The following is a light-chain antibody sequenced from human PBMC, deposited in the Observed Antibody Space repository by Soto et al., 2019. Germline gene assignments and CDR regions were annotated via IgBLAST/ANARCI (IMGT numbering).Light chain of an antibody. Sequence: QSALTQPASVSGSPGQSITISCTGTSSDVGGYNYVSWYQQHTGKAPKLMIYDVSNRPSGVSNRFSGSKSGNTASLTISGLQAEDEADYYCSSYTSSSTLVFGGGTKVTVL. CDR3: SSYTSSSTLV. CDR2: DVS. J-gene: IGLJ2*01. CDR1: SSDVGGYNY. V-gene: IGLV2-14*01.